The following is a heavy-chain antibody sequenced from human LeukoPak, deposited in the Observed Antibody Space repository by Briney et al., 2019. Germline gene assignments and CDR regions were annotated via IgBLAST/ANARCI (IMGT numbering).Heavy chain of an antibody. D-gene: IGHD6-13*01. CDR1: GFTFTSSA. Sequence: SVKVSCKASGFTFTSSAVQWVRQARGQRLEWIGWIVVGSGDTNYAQKFQERVTITRDMSTSTAYMELSSLRSEDTAVYYCAAAQRPGIAAAGSPPLDYWGQGTLVTVSS. J-gene: IGHJ4*02. CDR2: IVVGSGDT. V-gene: IGHV1-58*01. CDR3: AAAQRPGIAAAGSPPLDY.